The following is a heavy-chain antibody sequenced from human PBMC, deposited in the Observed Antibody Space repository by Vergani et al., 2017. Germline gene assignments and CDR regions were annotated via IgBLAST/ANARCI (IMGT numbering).Heavy chain of an antibody. CDR1: GFTFQAFA. Sequence: VEAGGGLVQPGWSLRLSCTASGFTFQAFAFHWVRQVPGRGLEWVSGIDRNYGVKNGNSFEGRFSISRDNAKKAVFLQMNNLRHEDTALYFCVKDNDYDADGPFDLWGRGTLVTVSS. J-gene: IGHJ2*01. CDR3: VKDNDYDADGPFDL. V-gene: IGHV3-9*01. CDR2: IDRNYGVK. D-gene: IGHD3-16*01.